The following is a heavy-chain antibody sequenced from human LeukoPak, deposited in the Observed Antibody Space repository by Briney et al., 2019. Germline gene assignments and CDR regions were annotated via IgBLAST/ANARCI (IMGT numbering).Heavy chain of an antibody. V-gene: IGHV3-23*01. CDR2: ISGSGGST. Sequence: GGSLRLSCAASGFTFSSYAMSWVRQAPGKGLEWVSAISGSGGSTYYADSVKGRFTISRDNSKNTLYLQMNSLRAEDTAVYYCAKDPLPYGSGSYDNWGQGTLVTVSS. CDR3: AKDPLPYGSGSYDN. CDR1: GFTFSSYA. D-gene: IGHD3-10*01. J-gene: IGHJ4*02.